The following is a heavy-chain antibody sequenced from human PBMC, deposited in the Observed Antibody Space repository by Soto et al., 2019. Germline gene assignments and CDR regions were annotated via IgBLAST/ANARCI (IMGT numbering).Heavy chain of an antibody. Sequence: GGSLRLSCAASGFTFSSYAMSWVRQAPGKGLEWVSAISGSGGSTYYADSVKGRFTISRDNSKNTLYLQMNSLRAEDTAVYYCAKKSPAAAIKGDKYFDYWGQGTLVTVSS. CDR2: ISGSGGST. J-gene: IGHJ4*02. CDR3: AKKSPAAAIKGDKYFDY. CDR1: GFTFSSYA. D-gene: IGHD2-2*01. V-gene: IGHV3-23*01.